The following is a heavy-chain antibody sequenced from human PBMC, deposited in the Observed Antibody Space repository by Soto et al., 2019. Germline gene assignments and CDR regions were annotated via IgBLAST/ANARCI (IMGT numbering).Heavy chain of an antibody. CDR1: GFTFSSYW. V-gene: IGHV3-7*01. CDR2: IKQDGSEK. J-gene: IGHJ4*02. D-gene: IGHD1-26*01. Sequence: AASGFTFSSYWMSWVRQAPGKGLEWVANIKQDGSEKYYVDSVKGRFTISRDNAKNSLYPQMNSLRAEDTAVYYCARVRRSGSYFAYWGQGTLLTVSS. CDR3: ARVRRSGSYFAY.